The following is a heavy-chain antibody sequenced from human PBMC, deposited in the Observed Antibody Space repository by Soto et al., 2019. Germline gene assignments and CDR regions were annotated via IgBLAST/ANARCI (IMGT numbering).Heavy chain of an antibody. D-gene: IGHD6-13*01. CDR1: GDSVSSNSAA. J-gene: IGHJ5*02. V-gene: IGHV6-1*01. CDR3: AQGYISSLYENNWFDP. Sequence: PSQTLSLTCVISGDSVSSNSAAWNWIRQSPSRGLEWLGRTYCRSKWYNDYAVSVKSRITINPDTSKNQFSLQLNSVTPEDTAVYYCAQGYISSLYENNWFDPWGQGILVTVSS. CDR2: TYCRSKWYN.